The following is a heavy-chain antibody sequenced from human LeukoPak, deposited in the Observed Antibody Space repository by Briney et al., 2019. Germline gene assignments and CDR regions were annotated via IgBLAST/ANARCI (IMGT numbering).Heavy chain of an antibody. CDR2: VDHTGST. CDR3: ARGRVSSSTWYSTYYYFFYMDF. V-gene: IGHV4-59*01. D-gene: IGHD4-11*01. Sequence: SETLSLTCSVSDDSITMYYWTWIRQPPGKGLEWIGYVDHTGSTNFNPSLNGRVSISRDTTNNLFSLRLRSVTAADTAVYFCARGRVSSSTWYSTYYYFFYMDFWGKGITVTVSS. J-gene: IGHJ6*03. CDR1: DDSITMYY.